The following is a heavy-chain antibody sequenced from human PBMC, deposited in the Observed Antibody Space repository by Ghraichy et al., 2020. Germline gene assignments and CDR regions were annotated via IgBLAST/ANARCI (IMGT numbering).Heavy chain of an antibody. D-gene: IGHD3-9*01. V-gene: IGHV3-11*01. CDR3: ARSRYRGGYYDILTGYYEAFDF. J-gene: IGHJ4*02. CDR2: ISSSGSTI. CDR1: GFTFSRYY. Sequence: GGSLRLSCAASGFTFSRYYMSWIRQAPEKGLEWVSYISSSGSTIYYVDSVKGRFTISRDNAKNSLYLQMNSLRAEDTAVYYCARSRYRGGYYDILTGYYEAFDFWGQGTLVTVSS.